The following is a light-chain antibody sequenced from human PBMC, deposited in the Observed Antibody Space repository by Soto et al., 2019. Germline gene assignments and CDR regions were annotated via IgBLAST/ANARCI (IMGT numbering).Light chain of an antibody. J-gene: IGKJ4*01. CDR2: TTS. V-gene: IGKV1-39*01. CDR3: QQCDTTPQT. Sequence: DIPMTQSPSSLSASVGDRVTITCRASQSINSRLNWYQQKPGKSPKLLIHTTSSLQSGVPSRFSGSGTGTDFTLTISSLQPEDFATYYCQQCDTTPQTFGGGTKVEI. CDR1: QSINSR.